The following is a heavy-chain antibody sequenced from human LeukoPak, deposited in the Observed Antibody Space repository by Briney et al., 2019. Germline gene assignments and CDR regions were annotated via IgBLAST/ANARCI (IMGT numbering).Heavy chain of an antibody. CDR1: GFTFSSYS. CDR3: AKDDPHIVVVTAIHALDY. J-gene: IGHJ4*02. V-gene: IGHV3-21*04. CDR2: ISSSSSYI. D-gene: IGHD2-21*02. Sequence: PGGSLRLSCAASGFTFSSYSMTWVRQAPGKGLEWVSSISSSSSYIYYADSVKGRFTISRDNAKNTLYLQMNSLRAEDTAVYYCAKDDPHIVVVTAIHALDYWGQGTLVTVSS.